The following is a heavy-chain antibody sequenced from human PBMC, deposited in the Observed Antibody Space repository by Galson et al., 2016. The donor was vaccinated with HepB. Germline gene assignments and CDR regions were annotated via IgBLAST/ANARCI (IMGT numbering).Heavy chain of an antibody. CDR2: IWYYGNNK. V-gene: IGHV3-33*01. CDR1: GFTLSHFG. CDR3: ARERPDIAVAAFDY. J-gene: IGHJ4*02. Sequence: SLRLSCAASGFTLSHFGMHWVRQAPGKGLEWVALIWYYGNNKYYADSVKGRFTISRDNSKNTLYLQMNSLRAEDTAVYYCARERPDIAVAAFDYWGQGTLVTVSS. D-gene: IGHD6-19*01.